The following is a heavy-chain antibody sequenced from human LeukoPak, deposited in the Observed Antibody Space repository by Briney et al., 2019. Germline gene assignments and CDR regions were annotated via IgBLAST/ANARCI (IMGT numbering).Heavy chain of an antibody. Sequence: GGSVRVSCEASGFIFSCYYMNWVRQAPGKGLEWVANINPEGSGKNYVDAVKGRFTIPRDNASNALYLQVNSLRAEDTALSYCARAEARSTDRWWYDYCGQGTLVTVSS. V-gene: IGHV3-7*03. CDR1: GFIFSCYY. J-gene: IGHJ4*02. CDR2: INPEGSGK. D-gene: IGHD2-15*01. CDR3: ARAEARSTDRWWYDY.